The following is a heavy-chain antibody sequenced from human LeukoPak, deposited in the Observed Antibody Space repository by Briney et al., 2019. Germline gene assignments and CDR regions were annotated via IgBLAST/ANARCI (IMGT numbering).Heavy chain of an antibody. V-gene: IGHV4-38-2*01. Sequence: PSETLSLTCAVSGYSISSGYYWGWIRQPPGKGLEWIGSIYHSGSTYYNPSPKSRVTISVDTSKNQFSLKLSSVTAADTAVYYCARLYSSSSDYFDYWGQGTLVTASS. CDR3: ARLYSSSSDYFDY. CDR1: GYSISSGYY. J-gene: IGHJ4*02. CDR2: IYHSGST. D-gene: IGHD6-6*01.